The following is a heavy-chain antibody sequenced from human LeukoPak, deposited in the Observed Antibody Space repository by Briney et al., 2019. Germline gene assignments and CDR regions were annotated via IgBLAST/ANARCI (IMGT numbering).Heavy chain of an antibody. V-gene: IGHV4-34*01. D-gene: IGHD5-24*01. J-gene: IGHJ4*02. Sequence: GSLRLSCAASGFTFSSYGMHWVRQAPGKGLEWIGEINHSGSTNYNPSLKSRVTISVDTSKNQFSLKLSSVTAADTAVYYCARHRSGWLQSSFDYWGQGTLVTVSS. CDR3: ARHRSGWLQSSFDY. CDR2: INHSGST. CDR1: GFTFSSYG.